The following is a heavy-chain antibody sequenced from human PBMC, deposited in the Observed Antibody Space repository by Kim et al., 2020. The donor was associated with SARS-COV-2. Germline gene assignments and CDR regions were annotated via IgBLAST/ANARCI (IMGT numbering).Heavy chain of an antibody. CDR1: GFTFSSYA. J-gene: IGHJ4*02. CDR3: AKYVAVSATRNFDY. Sequence: GGSLRLSCAASGFTFSSYAMSWVRQAPGKGLEWVSSIGARGDSTYYADSVKGRFTVSRDNSQSTLYLQMNSLRAEDTAVYYCAKYVAVSATRNFDYWGQGSLVTVSS. CDR2: IGARGDST. V-gene: IGHV3-23*01. D-gene: IGHD2-15*01.